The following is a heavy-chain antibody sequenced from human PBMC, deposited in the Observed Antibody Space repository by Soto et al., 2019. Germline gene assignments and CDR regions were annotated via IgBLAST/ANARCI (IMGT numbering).Heavy chain of an antibody. CDR1: GGTFSSYA. CDR3: AREYYYFWSGYYYYYGMDV. CDR2: IIPIFGTA. V-gene: IGHV1-69*01. Sequence: QVQLVQSGAEVKKPGSSVKVSCKASGGTFSSYAISWVRQAPGQGLEWMGGIIPIFGTANYAQKFQGRVTITADESTSTAYMELSSMRSEDTAVYYCAREYYYFWSGYYYYYGMDVWGQGTTVTVSS. J-gene: IGHJ6*02. D-gene: IGHD3-3*01.